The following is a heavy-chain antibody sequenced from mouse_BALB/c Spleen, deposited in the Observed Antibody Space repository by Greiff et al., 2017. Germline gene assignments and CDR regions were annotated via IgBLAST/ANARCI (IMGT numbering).Heavy chain of an antibody. CDR1: GYTFTSYN. CDR2: IYPGNGDT. J-gene: IGHJ3*01. D-gene: IGHD1-1*01. CDR3: ALLRSWFAY. V-gene: IGHV1-12*01. Sequence: QVQLQQPGAELVKPGASVKMSCKASGYTFTSYNMHWVKQTPGQGLEWIGAIYPGNGDTSYNQKFKGKATLTADKSSSTAYMQLSSLTSEDSAVYYCALLRSWFAYWGQGTLVTVSA.